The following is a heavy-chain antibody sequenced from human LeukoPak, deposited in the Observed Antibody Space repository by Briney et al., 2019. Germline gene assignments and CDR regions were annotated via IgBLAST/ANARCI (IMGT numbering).Heavy chain of an antibody. D-gene: IGHD3-10*01. CDR2: INPSGGST. CDR3: AREEVITMVRGTSYYFDY. CDR1: GYTFTSYY. J-gene: IGHJ4*02. V-gene: IGHV1-46*01. Sequence: ASVKVSCKASGYTFTSYYMHWVRQAPGQGLEWMGIINPSGGSTSYAQKFQGRVTMTRDMSTSTVYMELSSLRSEDTAVYYCAREEVITMVRGTSYYFDYWGQGTLVTVSS.